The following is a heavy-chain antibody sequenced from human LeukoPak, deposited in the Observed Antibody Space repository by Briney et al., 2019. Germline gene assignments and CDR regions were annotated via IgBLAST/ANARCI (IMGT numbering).Heavy chain of an antibody. V-gene: IGHV3-7*01. D-gene: IGHD3-22*01. J-gene: IGHJ5*02. CDR2: TKQDGSEK. Sequence: GGSLRLSCAASGFTFTNYAMSWVRQAPGKGLEWVANTKQDGSEKYYVDSVKGRFTISRDNAKNTLNLQMNSLRAEDTAVYYCARDLGQYYDTSDNWFDPWGQGTLVTVSS. CDR1: GFTFTNYA. CDR3: ARDLGQYYDTSDNWFDP.